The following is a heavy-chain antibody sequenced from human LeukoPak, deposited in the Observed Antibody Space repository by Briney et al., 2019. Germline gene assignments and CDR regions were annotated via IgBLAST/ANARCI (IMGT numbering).Heavy chain of an antibody. CDR2: IRQDGSEK. Sequence: GASLRLSCAASGFTFSNYWMSWVRQAPGKGLEWVANIRQDGSEKYYVDSMRGRFTISRDNAKNSLYLQMSSLRAEDTAVYYCARSTAGLDYWGQGTLVTVSS. CDR1: GFTFSNYW. CDR3: ARSTAGLDY. J-gene: IGHJ4*02. V-gene: IGHV3-7*01. D-gene: IGHD1-1*01.